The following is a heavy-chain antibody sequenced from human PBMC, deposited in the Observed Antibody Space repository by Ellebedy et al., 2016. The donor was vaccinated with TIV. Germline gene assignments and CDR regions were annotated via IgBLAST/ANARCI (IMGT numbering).Heavy chain of an antibody. CDR3: ARSRGSVWFFEL. J-gene: IGHJ2*01. CDR2: IKQIGNEK. D-gene: IGHD3-10*01. CDR1: GFTFPSYW. Sequence: PGGSLRLSCAASGFTFPSYWMGWVRQAPGKGLEWVANIKQIGNEKYYADAGEGRFTISRDNANMSLYLEMDSLRAEDTGVYYCARSRGSVWFFELWGRGTLVTVSS. V-gene: IGHV3-7*01.